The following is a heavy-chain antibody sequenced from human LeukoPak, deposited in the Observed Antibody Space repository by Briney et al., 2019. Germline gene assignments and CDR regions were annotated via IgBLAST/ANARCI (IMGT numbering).Heavy chain of an antibody. D-gene: IGHD6-19*01. V-gene: IGHV2-5*08. CDR1: GASISSYYW. CDR2: IYWDDDK. Sequence: TLSLTCTVSGASISSYYWSWIRQPPGKALEWLALIYWDDDKRYSPSLKSRLTITKDTSKNQVVLTMTNMDPVDTATYYCAHILYSSGWYGGFDYWGQGTLVTVSS. J-gene: IGHJ4*02. CDR3: AHILYSSGWYGGFDY.